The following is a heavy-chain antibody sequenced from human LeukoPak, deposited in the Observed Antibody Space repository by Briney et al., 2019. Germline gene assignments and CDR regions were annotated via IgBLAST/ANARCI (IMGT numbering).Heavy chain of an antibody. J-gene: IGHJ4*02. V-gene: IGHV1-2*02. Sequence: ASVKVSCKASGYTFTGYYMHWVRQAPGQGLEWMGWINPNSGGTSYAQKFQGRVTMTRDTSTSTVYMELSSLRSEDTAVYYCARGGKLLADYWGQGTLVTVSS. CDR2: INPNSGGT. D-gene: IGHD2-21*01. CDR3: ARGGKLLADY. CDR1: GYTFTGYY.